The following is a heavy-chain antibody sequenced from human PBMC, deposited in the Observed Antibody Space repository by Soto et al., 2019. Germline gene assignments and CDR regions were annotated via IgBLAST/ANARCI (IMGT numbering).Heavy chain of an antibody. D-gene: IGHD1-7*01. J-gene: IGHJ6*03. CDR3: TTENITGTPVYYYYYYMDV. Sequence: GGSLRLSCAASGFTFSNAWMSWVRQAPGKGLEWVGRIKSKTDGGTTDYAAPVKGRFTISRDDSKNTLYLQMNSLKTEDTAVYYCTTENITGTPVYYYYYYMDVWGKGTTVTVSS. V-gene: IGHV3-15*01. CDR2: IKSKTDGGTT. CDR1: GFTFSNAW.